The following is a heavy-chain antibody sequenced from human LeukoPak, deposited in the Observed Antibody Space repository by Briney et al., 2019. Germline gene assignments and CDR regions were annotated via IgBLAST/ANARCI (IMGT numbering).Heavy chain of an antibody. J-gene: IGHJ4*02. CDR1: GFTFSSYW. CDR3: ARTQGF. CDR2: INGDGSST. Sequence: GGSLTLSCAASGFTFSSYWMHWVRQAPGKGLVWVSQINGDGSSTTYADSVKGRFTISRDNAKNTLYLQMNSLRVEDTAVYYCARTQGFWGQGTLVTVSS. V-gene: IGHV3-74*01.